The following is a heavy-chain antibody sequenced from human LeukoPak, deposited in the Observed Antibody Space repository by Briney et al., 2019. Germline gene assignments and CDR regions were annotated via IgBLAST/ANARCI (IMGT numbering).Heavy chain of an antibody. J-gene: IGHJ6*02. CDR3: ARDSRYSGSYYYYYGMDV. V-gene: IGHV1-18*01. CDR2: ISAYNGNT. CDR1: GYTFTSYG. Sequence: ASVKVSCKASGYTFTSYGISWVRQAPGQGLEWMGWISAYNGNTNYAQKLQGRVTMTTDTSTSTVYMELRSLRSDDTAVYYCARDSRYSGSYYYYYGMDVWGQGTTVTVSS. D-gene: IGHD1-26*01.